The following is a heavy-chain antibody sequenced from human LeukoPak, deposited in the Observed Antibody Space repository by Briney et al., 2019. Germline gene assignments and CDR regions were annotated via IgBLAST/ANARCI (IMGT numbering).Heavy chain of an antibody. CDR1: GFTFSSYE. J-gene: IGHJ6*02. CDR3: ARARYCSSTSCYDGMDV. CDR2: ISSSGSTI. Sequence: GGSLRLSCAASGFTFSSYEMNWVRQAPGKGLEWVSYISSSGSTIYYADSVKGRFTISRDNAKNSLYLQMNSLRAEDTAVYYCARARYCSSTSCYDGMDVWGQGTTVTVPS. D-gene: IGHD2-2*01. V-gene: IGHV3-48*03.